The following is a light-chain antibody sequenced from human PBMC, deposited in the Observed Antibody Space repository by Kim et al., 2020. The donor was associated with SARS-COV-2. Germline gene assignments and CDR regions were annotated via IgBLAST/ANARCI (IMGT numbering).Light chain of an antibody. CDR2: AAS. V-gene: IGKV1-6*01. J-gene: IGKJ2*01. Sequence: AIRMTQSPSSLSVSVGDRVTISCRASQGIRKDLGWYQQKRGKAPKLLIYAASTLQRGVPSRFSGSGSGTDFTLTISSLQPEDFATYYCIQGYNYPYTFGQGTKLEI. CDR3: IQGYNYPYT. CDR1: QGIRKD.